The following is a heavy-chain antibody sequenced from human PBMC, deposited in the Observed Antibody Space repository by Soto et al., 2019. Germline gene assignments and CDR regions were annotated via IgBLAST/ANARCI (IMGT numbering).Heavy chain of an antibody. V-gene: IGHV3-33*08. D-gene: IGHD2-2*01. CDR2: IWYDGSNK. CDR1: GFTFSSYA. CDR3: AREGETSSTSRHYYYYMDV. Sequence: GGSLRLSCAASGFTFSSYAMHWVRQAPGKGLEWVAVIWYDGSNKYYADSVKGRFTISRDNSKNTLYLQMNSLRAEDTAVYYCAREGETSSTSRHYYYYMDVWGKGTTVTVSS. J-gene: IGHJ6*03.